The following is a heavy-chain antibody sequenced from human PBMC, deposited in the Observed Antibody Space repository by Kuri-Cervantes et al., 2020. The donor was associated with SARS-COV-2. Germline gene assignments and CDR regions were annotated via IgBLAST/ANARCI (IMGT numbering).Heavy chain of an antibody. CDR1: GFTFSSYG. CDR2: ISSSSSYI. Sequence: GESLKISCAASGFTFSSYGMNWVRQAPGKGLEWVSSISSSSSYIYYADSVKGRFTISRDNAKNSLYLQMNSLRAEDTAVYYCASEDSGSYFRGRGMFDPWGQGTLVTVSS. D-gene: IGHD1-26*01. V-gene: IGHV3-21*01. J-gene: IGHJ5*02. CDR3: ASEDSGSYFRGRGMFDP.